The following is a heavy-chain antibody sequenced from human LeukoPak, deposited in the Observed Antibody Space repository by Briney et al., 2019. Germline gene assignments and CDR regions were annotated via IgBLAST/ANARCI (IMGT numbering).Heavy chain of an antibody. J-gene: IGHJ4*02. V-gene: IGHV3-33*01. D-gene: IGHD1-26*01. CDR3: ARDGTGSGSYDY. CDR2: IWYDGGNK. CDR1: GFTFSSYG. Sequence: PGGSLRLSCAASGFTFSSYGMHWVRQAPGKGLEWVAVIWYDGGNKYYADSVKGRFTISRDNSKNTLYLQMNSLRAEDTAVYYCARDGTGSGSYDYWGQGTLVTISS.